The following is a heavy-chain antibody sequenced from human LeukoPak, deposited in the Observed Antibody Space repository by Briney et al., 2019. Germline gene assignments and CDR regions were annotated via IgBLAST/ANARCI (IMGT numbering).Heavy chain of an antibody. CDR2: ISAYNGNT. Sequence: GASVKVSCKASGYTFTSYGISWVRQAPGQGLEWMGWISAYNGNTNYAQKLQGRVTMTTDTSTSTAYMELRSLRSDDTAVYYCAIDRYYDSSADDAFDIWGQGTMVTVSS. V-gene: IGHV1-18*01. J-gene: IGHJ3*02. CDR1: GYTFTSYG. CDR3: AIDRYYDSSADDAFDI. D-gene: IGHD3-22*01.